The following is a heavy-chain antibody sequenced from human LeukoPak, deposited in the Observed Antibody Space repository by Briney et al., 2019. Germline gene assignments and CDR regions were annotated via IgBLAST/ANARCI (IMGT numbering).Heavy chain of an antibody. D-gene: IGHD2-15*01. Sequence: SGGSLRLSCAASGFTFSSYAMSWVRQAPGKGLEWVSAISGSGGSTYYADSVKGRFTISRDNSKNTLYLQMNSLRDEDSAAYYCAKERNQGYCSGGSCYEYYYYGMDVWGQGTTVTVSS. CDR2: ISGSGGST. CDR3: AKERNQGYCSGGSCYEYYYYGMDV. V-gene: IGHV3-23*01. CDR1: GFTFSSYA. J-gene: IGHJ6*02.